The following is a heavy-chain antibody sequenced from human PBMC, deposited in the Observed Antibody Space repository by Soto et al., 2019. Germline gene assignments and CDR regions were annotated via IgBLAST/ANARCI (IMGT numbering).Heavy chain of an antibody. CDR3: ARGVTGPYYYGMDV. CDR2: IYYSGST. V-gene: IGHV4-59*01. D-gene: IGHD2-21*02. J-gene: IGHJ6*02. CDR1: GGSISSYY. Sequence: SETLSLTCTVSGGSISSYYWSWIRQPPGKGLEWIGYIYYSGSTNYNPSLKSRVTISVDTSKNQFSLKLSSVTAADTAVYYCARGVTGPYYYGMDVWGQGTTVTVSS.